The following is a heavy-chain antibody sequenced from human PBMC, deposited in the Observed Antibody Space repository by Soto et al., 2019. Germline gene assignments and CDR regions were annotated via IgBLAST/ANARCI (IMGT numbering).Heavy chain of an antibody. J-gene: IGHJ6*02. V-gene: IGHV4-4*02. D-gene: IGHD3-16*01. CDR2: IYHSGST. CDR1: GVSINSENW. CDR3: GPGGMNMRYYYGLHV. Sequence: PSETLSLTCDVSGVSINSENWWTWVRQPPGKGLEWIGEIYHSGSTNYNLSLKSRVAISVDKSKNQFSLKLSSVTAADTAVYFCGPGGMNMRYYYGLHVWGQGTTVTVSS.